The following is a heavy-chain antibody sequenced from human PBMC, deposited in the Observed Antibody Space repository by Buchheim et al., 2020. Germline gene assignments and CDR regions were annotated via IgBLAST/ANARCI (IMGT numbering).Heavy chain of an antibody. Sequence: EMQLLESGGGLVQPGGSLRLSCAASGFTFSSYAMTWVRQAPGQGLEWVSGISASGGNTYYADSVKGRFPIPRDNSRNTVFLQMTSLRAEDTALYYCAKENGGSFYGHFDYWGQGTL. CDR3: AKENGGSFYGHFDY. CDR1: GFTFSSYA. V-gene: IGHV3-23*01. D-gene: IGHD1-26*01. CDR2: ISASGGNT. J-gene: IGHJ4*02.